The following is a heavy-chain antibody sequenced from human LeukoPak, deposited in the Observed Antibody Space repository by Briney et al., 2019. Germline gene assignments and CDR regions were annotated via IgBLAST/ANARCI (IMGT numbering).Heavy chain of an antibody. Sequence: SVKVSCTASGGTFSSYAISWVRQAPGQGLEWMGGIIPIFGTANYAQKFQGRVTITTDESTSTAYMELSSLRSEDTAVYYCARGGQQLVYYYYYYMDVWGKGTTVTVSS. CDR3: ARGGQQLVYYYYYYMDV. J-gene: IGHJ6*03. CDR2: IIPIFGTA. D-gene: IGHD6-13*01. CDR1: GGTFSSYA. V-gene: IGHV1-69*05.